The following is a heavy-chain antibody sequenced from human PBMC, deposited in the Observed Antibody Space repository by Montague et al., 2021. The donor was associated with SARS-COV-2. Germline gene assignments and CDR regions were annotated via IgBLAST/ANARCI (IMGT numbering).Heavy chain of an antibody. CDR2: IYNGGLDT. CDR3: AKGQMSVAESFQH. J-gene: IGHJ1*01. Sequence: SLRLSCAASGFTFSSYAMNWVCQAPGKGLEWVSLIYNGGLDTFYXDSVEGRFTISRDNSNNMLYLQMSSLRAEDTAVYYCAKGQMSVAESFQHWGQGTLVTVSS. CDR1: GFTFSSYA. V-gene: IGHV3-23*03.